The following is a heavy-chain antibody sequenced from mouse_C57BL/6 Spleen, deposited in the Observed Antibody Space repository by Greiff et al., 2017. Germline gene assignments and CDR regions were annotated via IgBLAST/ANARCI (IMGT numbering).Heavy chain of an antibody. CDR2: IHPSDSDT. V-gene: IGHV1-74*01. J-gene: IGHJ1*03. CDR1: GYTFTSYW. CDR3: ATITTVGHWYFDV. Sequence: VQLLESGAELVKPGASVKVSCKASGYTFTSYWMHWVKQRPGQGLEWIGRIHPSDSDTNYNQKFKGKATLTVDKSSSTAYMQLSSLTSEDSAVYYGATITTVGHWYFDVWGTGTTVTVSS. D-gene: IGHD1-1*01.